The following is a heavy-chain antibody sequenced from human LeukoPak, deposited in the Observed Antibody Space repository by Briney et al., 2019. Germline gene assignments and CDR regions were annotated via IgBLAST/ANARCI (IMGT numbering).Heavy chain of an antibody. CDR1: GFTFSNAW. J-gene: IGHJ4*02. D-gene: IGHD3-16*02. Sequence: GGSLRLSCAASGFTFSNAWMNWVRQAPGKGLEWVGRIKSKTDGGTADYAAPVKGRFTISRDDSKTTLYLQVNDLKTEDTAVYYCTTVMITFGGVIPNYWGQGTLVTVSS. CDR2: IKSKTDGGTA. CDR3: TTVMITFGGVIPNY. V-gene: IGHV3-15*01.